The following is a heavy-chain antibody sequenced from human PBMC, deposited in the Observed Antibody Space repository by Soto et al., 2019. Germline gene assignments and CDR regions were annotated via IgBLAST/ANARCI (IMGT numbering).Heavy chain of an antibody. CDR3: ARPLWRDDYNGGYFDL. D-gene: IGHD4-4*01. CDR1: GFTFSSYA. Sequence: QVQLVESGGGVVQPGRSLRLSCAASGFTFSSYAMHWVRQAPGKGLEWVAVISYDGSNKYYADSVKGRFTISRDNSKNTLYLPMNSLRAEDTAVYYCARPLWRDDYNGGYFDLWGRGTLVTVSS. CDR2: ISYDGSNK. V-gene: IGHV3-30-3*01. J-gene: IGHJ2*01.